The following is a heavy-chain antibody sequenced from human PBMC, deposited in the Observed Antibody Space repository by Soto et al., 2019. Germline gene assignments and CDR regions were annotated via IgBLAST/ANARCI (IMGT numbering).Heavy chain of an antibody. J-gene: IGHJ6*04. CDR1: GLTSRDYY. CDR3: ARDERGEGIQLWTRRRGPDGMDG. CDR2: ISRSGTTI. V-gene: IGHV3-11*01. D-gene: IGHD5-18*01. Sequence: QVQLVESGGGLVKPGGSLRLSCAASGLTSRDYYMRRIRQAPGKGLEWVSSISRSGTTIFYADSVKGRCTIYRDNAKNSLYLQMNCLRSEDAVGYYWARDERGEGIQLWTRRRGPDGMDGWGEGTTVTVSS.